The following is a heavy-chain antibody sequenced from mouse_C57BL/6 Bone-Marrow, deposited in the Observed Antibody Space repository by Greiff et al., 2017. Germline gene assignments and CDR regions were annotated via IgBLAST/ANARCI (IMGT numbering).Heavy chain of an antibody. CDR1: GYTFTDYY. Sequence: EVQLQQSGPELVKPGASVKISCKASGYTFTDYYMNWVKQSHGRSLEWIGDINPNSGGTSYNQKFKGKATLTVDKSSSTAYMELRSLTSEDSAVYYCARDSYYPYAMAYWGQGTSVTVSA. V-gene: IGHV1-26*01. J-gene: IGHJ4*01. D-gene: IGHD2-12*01. CDR3: ARDSYYPYAMAY. CDR2: INPNSGGT.